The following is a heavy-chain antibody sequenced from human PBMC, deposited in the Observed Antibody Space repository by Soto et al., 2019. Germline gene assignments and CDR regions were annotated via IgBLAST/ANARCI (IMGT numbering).Heavy chain of an antibody. V-gene: IGHV3-53*01. CDR2: IYSGGST. J-gene: IGHJ3*02. CDR1: GFTVSSNY. D-gene: IGHD7-27*01. CDR3: ARDSPNWDTCYAFDI. Sequence: GGSLRLSCAASGFTVSSNYMRWVRQAPGKGLEWVSVIYSGGSTYYADSVKGRFTISRDNSKNTLYLQMNSLRAEDTAVYYCARDSPNWDTCYAFDIWGQGTMVNVSS.